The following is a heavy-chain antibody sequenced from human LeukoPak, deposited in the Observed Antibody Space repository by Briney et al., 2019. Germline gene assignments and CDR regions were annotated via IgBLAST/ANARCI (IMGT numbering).Heavy chain of an antibody. CDR1: GGTFSSYA. Sequence: GASVKVSCKASGGTFSSYAISWVRQAPGQGLEWMGGIIPIFGTANYAQKFQGRVTITADKSTTTPYMELSSLRSEDTPVYYCARDRFSSTSCYPGDWFDPWGQGTLVTVSS. CDR3: ARDRFSSTSCYPGDWFDP. CDR2: IIPIFGTA. V-gene: IGHV1-69*06. J-gene: IGHJ5*02. D-gene: IGHD2-2*01.